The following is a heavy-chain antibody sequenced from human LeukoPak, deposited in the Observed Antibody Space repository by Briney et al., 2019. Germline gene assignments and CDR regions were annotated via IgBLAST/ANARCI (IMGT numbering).Heavy chain of an antibody. Sequence: SQTLSLTCAISGDSVSSNSAAWNWIRQSPSRGLEWLGRTYYRSKWYNDYAVSVKSRITINPDTSKNQFSLQQNSVTPEDTAVYYCARADYYYDSSGYYYYYMDVWGKGTTVTVSS. CDR2: TYYRSKWYN. J-gene: IGHJ6*03. CDR1: GDSVSSNSAA. V-gene: IGHV6-1*01. CDR3: ARADYYYDSSGYYYYYMDV. D-gene: IGHD3-22*01.